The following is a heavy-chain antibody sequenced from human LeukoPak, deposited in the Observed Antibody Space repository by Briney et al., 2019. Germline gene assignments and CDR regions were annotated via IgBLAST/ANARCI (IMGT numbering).Heavy chain of an antibody. CDR3: ARPGIAARPGYYYYGMDV. CDR1: GYTFTGYY. V-gene: IGHV1-2*02. Sequence: GASVKVSCKASGYTFTGYYMHWVRQAPGQGLEWMGWINPNSGGTNYAQKFQGRVTMTRDTSISTAYMELSRLRSDDTAVYYCARPGIAARPGYYYYGMDVWGQGTTVTVSS. CDR2: INPNSGGT. J-gene: IGHJ6*02. D-gene: IGHD6-6*01.